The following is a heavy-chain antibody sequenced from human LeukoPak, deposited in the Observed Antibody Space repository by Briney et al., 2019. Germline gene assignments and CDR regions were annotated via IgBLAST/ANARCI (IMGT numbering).Heavy chain of an antibody. CDR2: ISYDGSNK. V-gene: IGHV3-30-3*02. CDR1: GFTFSSYA. CDR3: AKSRTGVYYFDY. Sequence: GGSLGLSCAASGFTFSSYAMHWVRQAPGKGLEWVAVISYDGSNKYYADSVKGRFTISRDNSKNTLYLQMNSLRAEDTAVYYCAKSRTGVYYFDYWGQGTLVTVSS. D-gene: IGHD3-10*01. J-gene: IGHJ4*02.